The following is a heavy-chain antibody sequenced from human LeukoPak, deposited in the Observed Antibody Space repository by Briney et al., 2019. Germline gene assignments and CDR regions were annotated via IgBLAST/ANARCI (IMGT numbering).Heavy chain of an antibody. V-gene: IGHV1-69*06. J-gene: IGHJ4*02. CDR1: GGTFSSYA. Sequence: SVKVSCKASGGTFSSYAVSWVRLTPGQGLEWLGGIIPVFGTTTYAQKFQAKVTMTADKSTDTAYLEISSLTSDDTAVYYCARCSPGDSSNFYAVLQYWGQGTQVTVST. CDR3: ARCSPGDSSNFYAVLQY. D-gene: IGHD3-22*01. CDR2: IIPVFGTT.